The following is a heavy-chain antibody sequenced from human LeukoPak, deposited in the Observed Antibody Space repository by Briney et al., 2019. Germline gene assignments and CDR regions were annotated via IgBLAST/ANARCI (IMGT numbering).Heavy chain of an antibody. D-gene: IGHD3-3*01. J-gene: IGHJ6*02. CDR2: IYYSGST. V-gene: IGHV4-30-4*01. CDR1: GGSISSGDYY. CDR3: ARELRLMQRYGMDV. Sequence: PSETLSLTCTVSGGSISSGDYYWSWIRQPPGKGLEWIGYIYYSGSTYYNPSLKSRVTIPVDTSKNQFSLKLSSVTAADTAVYYCARELRLMQRYGMDVWGQGTTVTVSS.